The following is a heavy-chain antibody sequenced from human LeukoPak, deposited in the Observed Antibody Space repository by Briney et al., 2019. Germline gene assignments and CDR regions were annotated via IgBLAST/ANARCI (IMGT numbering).Heavy chain of an antibody. CDR2: ISAYNGNT. V-gene: IGHV1-18*01. CDR3: ARVGITIFGVERHGDY. J-gene: IGHJ4*02. Sequence: GASVKVSCKASGYTFTSYGISWVRQAPGQGLEWMGWISAYNGNTNYAQKLQGRVTMTTDTSTSTAYMELRSLRSDDTAVYCCARVGITIFGVERHGDYWGQGTLVTVSS. CDR1: GYTFTSYG. D-gene: IGHD3-3*01.